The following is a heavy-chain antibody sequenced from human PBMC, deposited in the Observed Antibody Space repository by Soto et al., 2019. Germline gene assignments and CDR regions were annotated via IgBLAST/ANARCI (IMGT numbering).Heavy chain of an antibody. CDR2: ISHDGSNK. D-gene: IGHD6-13*01. J-gene: IGHJ4*02. V-gene: IGHV3-30*03. CDR3: AAGLYFFDY. Sequence: PGGSLRLSCAASGFTFSAYGMHWVRQAPGKGLDWVALISHDGSNKYYPDSVKGRFTISRDNSKNTLYLQMNSLRPEDTAVYYCAAGLYFFDYCGQGTLVTVS. CDR1: GFTFSAYG.